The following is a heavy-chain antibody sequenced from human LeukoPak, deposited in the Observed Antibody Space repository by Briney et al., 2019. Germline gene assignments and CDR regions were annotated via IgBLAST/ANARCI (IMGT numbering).Heavy chain of an antibody. CDR1: GFTFSKYW. J-gene: IGHJ3*02. CDR3: SRDANYYDSSRHYFDAFDI. D-gene: IGHD3-22*01. V-gene: IGHV3-7*01. Sequence: GSLRPFCGASGFTFSKYWMNWVRQAPGKGLEWVANIRGDGSVNYLLDSVKGRFTISRDNVKNSLSLEMNNLRAEDTAVYYCSRDANYYDSSRHYFDAFDIWGQGTMVTVSS. CDR2: IRGDGSVN.